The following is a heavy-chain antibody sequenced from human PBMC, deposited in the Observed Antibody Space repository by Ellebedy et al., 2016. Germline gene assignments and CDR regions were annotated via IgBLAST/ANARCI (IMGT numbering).Heavy chain of an antibody. CDR1: GYTFTSYG. J-gene: IGHJ6*02. CDR3: ARDGGEWFGELLYLSMDV. CDR2: ISAYNGNT. D-gene: IGHD3-10*01. V-gene: IGHV1-18*01. Sequence: ASVKVSCKASGYTFTSYGISWVRQAPGQGLEWMGWISAYNGNTNYAQKLQGRVTMPTDTSTSTAYMGLRSLRSDDTAVYYCARDGGEWFGELLYLSMDVWGQGTTVTVSS.